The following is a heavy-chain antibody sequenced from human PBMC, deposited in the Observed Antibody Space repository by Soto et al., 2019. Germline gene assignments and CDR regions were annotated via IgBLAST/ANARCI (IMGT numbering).Heavy chain of an antibody. Sequence: GASVKVSCKASGYTFTGYYMHWVRQAPGQGLEWMGWINPNSGGTNYAQKFQGWVTMTRDTSISTAYMELSRLRSDDTAVYYCARGLWFGELPYREVGDAFDIWGQGTMVTVSS. CDR1: GYTFTGYY. CDR2: INPNSGGT. CDR3: ARGLWFGELPYREVGDAFDI. V-gene: IGHV1-2*04. J-gene: IGHJ3*02. D-gene: IGHD3-10*01.